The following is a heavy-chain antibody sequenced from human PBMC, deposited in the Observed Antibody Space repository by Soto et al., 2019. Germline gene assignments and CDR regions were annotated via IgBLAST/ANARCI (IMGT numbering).Heavy chain of an antibody. CDR3: ARGERAYGYSGYDPNFDY. CDR1: GYTFTGYY. D-gene: IGHD5-12*01. CDR2: INPNSGGT. J-gene: IGHJ4*02. Sequence: SVKVSCKASGYTFTGYYMHWVRQAPGQGLEWMGWINPNSGGTNYAQKFQGWVTMTRDTSISTAYMELSRLRSDDTAVYYCARGERAYGYSGYDPNFDYWGQGTLVTVSS. V-gene: IGHV1-2*04.